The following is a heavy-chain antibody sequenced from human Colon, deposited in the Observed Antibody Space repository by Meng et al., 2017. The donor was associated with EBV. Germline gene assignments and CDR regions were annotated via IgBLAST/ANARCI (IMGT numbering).Heavy chain of an antibody. J-gene: IGHJ4*02. Sequence: HLMESAPGLCNPSQTLSSPCPVSGGSVSSGGYYWTWIRQHPGKGLEWFGHIYYSGSTFYNPSLKRRVIISIDTSKNQFSLNLRSVTAADTAVYYCARVSSGWDYFDYWGQGTLVTVSS. CDR2: IYYSGST. CDR1: GGSVSSGGYY. D-gene: IGHD6-19*01. V-gene: IGHV4-31*03. CDR3: ARVSSGWDYFDY.